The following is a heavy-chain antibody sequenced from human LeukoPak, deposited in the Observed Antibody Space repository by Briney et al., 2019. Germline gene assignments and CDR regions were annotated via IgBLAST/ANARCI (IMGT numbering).Heavy chain of an antibody. V-gene: IGHV3-23*01. CDR3: AKGASYSSSWSHFDY. CDR1: GFTFSSYA. D-gene: IGHD6-13*01. J-gene: IGHJ4*02. CDR2: ISGSGGST. Sequence: QAGGSLRLSCAASGFTFSSYAMSWVRQAPGKGLEWVSGISGSGGSTYYADSVKGRFTISSDNSRNMLYLQMNSLRAEDTAVYYCAKGASYSSSWSHFDYWGQGTLVTVSS.